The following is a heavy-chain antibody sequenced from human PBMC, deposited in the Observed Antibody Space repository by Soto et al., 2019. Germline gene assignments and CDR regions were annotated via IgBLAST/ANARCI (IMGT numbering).Heavy chain of an antibody. V-gene: IGHV3-48*03. CDR3: TREPYVDAAMDFDY. J-gene: IGHJ4*02. D-gene: IGHD5-18*01. Sequence: APGKGLEWVSYITANSITILYADSVRGRFTISRDHAKNSLYLQMHSLTAEDTAIYYCTREPYVDAAMDFDYWGQGTLVTVS. CDR2: ITANSITI.